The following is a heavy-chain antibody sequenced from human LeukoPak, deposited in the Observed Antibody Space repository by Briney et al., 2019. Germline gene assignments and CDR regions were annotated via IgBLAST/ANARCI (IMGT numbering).Heavy chain of an antibody. CDR2: INPSGGST. V-gene: IGHV1-46*01. J-gene: IGHJ3*02. CDR3: ARDHYDSSGYYPTDAFDI. Sequence: GASVKVSCKASGYTFTSYYMHWVRQAPGQGLEWMGIINPSGGSTSYAQKFQGRVTMTRDTSTSTVYMELSSLRSEDTAVYYCARDHYDSSGYYPTDAFDIWGQGTMVTVSS. CDR1: GYTFTSYY. D-gene: IGHD3-22*01.